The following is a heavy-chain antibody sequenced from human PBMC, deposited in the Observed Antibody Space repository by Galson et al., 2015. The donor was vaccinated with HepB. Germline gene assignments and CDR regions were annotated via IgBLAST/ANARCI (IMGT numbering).Heavy chain of an antibody. CDR2: TYYRSKWHN. CDR1: GDSVSSNSAA. J-gene: IGHJ2*01. D-gene: IGHD1-14*01. CDR3: ARDNRKSTDWYFDL. V-gene: IGHV6-1*01. Sequence: CAISGDSVSSNSAAWNWIRQSPSRGLEWLGRTYYRSKWHNDYAVSVKSRITINPDTSKNQFSLQLNSVTPEDTAVYYCARDNRKSTDWYFDLWGRGTLVTVSS.